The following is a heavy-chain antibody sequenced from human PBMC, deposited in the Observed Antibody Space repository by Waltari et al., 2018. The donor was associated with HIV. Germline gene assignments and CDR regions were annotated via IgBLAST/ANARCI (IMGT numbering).Heavy chain of an antibody. V-gene: IGHV1-2*02. J-gene: IGHJ4*02. CDR3: ATALYSSSSAGSIDY. D-gene: IGHD6-6*01. Sequence: QVQLVQSGAEVKKPGASVKVSCKASGYTFTGYYMPWGRKAPGQGPVWRGCINHNSGGTNYAQKFQGRGTMTRDTSISTAYMGLSRLISDDTAVYYCATALYSSSSAGSIDYWGQGTLVTVSS. CDR1: GYTFTGYY. CDR2: INHNSGGT.